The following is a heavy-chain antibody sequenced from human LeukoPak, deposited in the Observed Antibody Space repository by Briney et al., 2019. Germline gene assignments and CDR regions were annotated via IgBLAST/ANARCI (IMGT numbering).Heavy chain of an antibody. Sequence: GGSLRLSCAASGFTFSYYSMTWVRQAPGKGLEWVSYISSSSSTIYYADSAKGRFTITRDNAKNSQYLQMNSLRAEDTAVYYCARAATITVRPGGYYHYYMDVWGKGTTVTVSS. CDR3: ARAATITVRPGGYYHYYMDV. D-gene: IGHD6-6*01. CDR1: GFTFSYYS. J-gene: IGHJ6*03. CDR2: ISSSSSTI. V-gene: IGHV3-48*04.